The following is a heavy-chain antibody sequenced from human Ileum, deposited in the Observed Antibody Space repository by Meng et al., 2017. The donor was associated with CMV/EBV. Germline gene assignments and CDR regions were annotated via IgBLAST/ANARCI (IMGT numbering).Heavy chain of an antibody. Sequence: QLQESAHGLWKPWETLSLTSVVAGGSLSNNNYFWGWIRQPPGKGLEWIGSVFYSENSYYNPSLKSRVTISVDTSKNQLSLKVNSVTAADTAVYYCARVRALITLFDYWGQGTLVTVSS. V-gene: IGHV4-39*07. CDR3: ARVRALITLFDY. D-gene: IGHD1-14*01. CDR2: VFYSENS. CDR1: GGSLSNNNYF. J-gene: IGHJ4*02.